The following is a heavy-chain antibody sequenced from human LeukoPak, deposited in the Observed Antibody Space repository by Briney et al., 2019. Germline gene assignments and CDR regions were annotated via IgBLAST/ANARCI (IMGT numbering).Heavy chain of an antibody. CDR3: ARNTPETSDAFDI. CDR1: GYTFTGYY. J-gene: IGHJ3*02. V-gene: IGHV1-2*02. D-gene: IGHD1-7*01. Sequence: ASVKVSCKASGYTFTGYYMHWVRQAPGQGLEWMGWINPNSGGTNYAQKFQGRVTMTRDTSISTAYMELSRLRSDDTAVYYCARNTPETSDAFDIWGQGTMVTVSS. CDR2: INPNSGGT.